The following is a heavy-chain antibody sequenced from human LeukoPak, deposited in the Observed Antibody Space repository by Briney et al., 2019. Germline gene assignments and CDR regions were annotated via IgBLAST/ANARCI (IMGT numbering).Heavy chain of an antibody. V-gene: IGHV1-8*02. D-gene: IGHD6-6*01. J-gene: IGHJ4*02. CDR2: MNANSGNT. CDR3: ARGASRSFDY. Sequence: GSVRVSCKASGYTFTSHGISWVRQAPGQGGEWMGEMNANSGNTDYAQRFRGRVTMPRDTSLSTAYMELSSLRPDDTAVYYCARGASRSFDYWGQGTLVTVSS. CDR1: GYTFTSHG.